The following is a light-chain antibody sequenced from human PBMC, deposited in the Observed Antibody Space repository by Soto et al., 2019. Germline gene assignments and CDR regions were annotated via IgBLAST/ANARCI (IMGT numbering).Light chain of an antibody. J-gene: IGLJ3*02. CDR3: CSYAGTYWV. Sequence: QSALTQPRSVSGSPGQSVTISCIGTSNDVGGYNYVSWFQQHPGKVPKLMVYDVSYRPSGVPDRFSGSKSGNTASLTISGLQADDEGDYYCCSYAGTYWVFGGGTKLTVL. V-gene: IGLV2-11*01. CDR2: DVS. CDR1: SNDVGGYNY.